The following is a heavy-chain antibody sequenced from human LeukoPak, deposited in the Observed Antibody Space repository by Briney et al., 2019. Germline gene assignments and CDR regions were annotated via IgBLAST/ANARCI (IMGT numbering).Heavy chain of an antibody. Sequence: SETLSLTCTVSGGSISSGSYYWSWIRQPAGKGLEWIGRIYTSGSTNYNPSLKSRVTISVDTSKNQFSLKLSSVTAADTAVYYCARGLRGGWGWFDPWAQGTLVTVSS. V-gene: IGHV4-61*02. CDR1: GGSISSGSYY. J-gene: IGHJ5*02. D-gene: IGHD3-16*01. CDR3: ARGLRGGWGWFDP. CDR2: IYTSGST.